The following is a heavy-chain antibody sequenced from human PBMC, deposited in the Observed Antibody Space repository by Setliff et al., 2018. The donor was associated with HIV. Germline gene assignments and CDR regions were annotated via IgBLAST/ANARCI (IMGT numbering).Heavy chain of an antibody. Sequence: ASVKVSCKTSGYTFTKFGISWVRQAPRQRLEWMGWISAYNDNTNYAQKVQGRVTMTTDTSTSTAYMYLRSLRSDDTALYYCARALGYCSSTSCYGGIDAFDIWGHGTMVTVSS. D-gene: IGHD2-2*01. CDR2: ISAYNDNT. CDR3: ARALGYCSSTSCYGGIDAFDI. V-gene: IGHV1-18*01. CDR1: GYTFTKFG. J-gene: IGHJ3*02.